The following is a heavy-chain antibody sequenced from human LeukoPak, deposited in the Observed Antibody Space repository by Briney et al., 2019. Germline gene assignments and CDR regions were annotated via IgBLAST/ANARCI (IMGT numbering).Heavy chain of an antibody. D-gene: IGHD2-2*01. Sequence: GGSLRLSCAASGFTFSDYYMSWIRQAPGKGLEWVSYISSSGSTIYYADSVKGRFTISRDNAKNSLYLQMNSLRAEDTAVYYCARSIGWYCSSTSCSKRNWFDPWGQGTLVTVSS. CDR3: ARSIGWYCSSTSCSKRNWFDP. V-gene: IGHV3-11*01. J-gene: IGHJ5*02. CDR2: ISSSGSTI. CDR1: GFTFSDYY.